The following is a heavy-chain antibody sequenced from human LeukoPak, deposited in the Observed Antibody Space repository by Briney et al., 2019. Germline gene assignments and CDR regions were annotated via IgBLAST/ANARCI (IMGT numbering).Heavy chain of an antibody. V-gene: IGHV1-18*04. J-gene: IGHJ4*02. CDR3: TRDHCRGDNCPSFDY. D-gene: IGHD2-15*01. CDR1: GYTFTSFG. Sequence: ASVKVSCKPSGYTFTSFGISWVRQAPGQGLEWMGWIGAYNGDTNYAQKFQGRVTMTPDTSTSTAYMDLRSLRSDDTAVYYCTRDHCRGDNCPSFDYWGQGTLVTVSS. CDR2: IGAYNGDT.